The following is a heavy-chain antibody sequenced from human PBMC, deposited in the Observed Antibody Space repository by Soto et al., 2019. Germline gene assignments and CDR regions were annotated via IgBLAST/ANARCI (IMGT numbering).Heavy chain of an antibody. D-gene: IGHD2-2*01. CDR2: ISAYNGNT. CDR3: ARIVVVPAATSPNYYYYYMDV. CDR1: GYTFTSYG. V-gene: IGHV1-18*01. J-gene: IGHJ6*03. Sequence: ASVKVSCKASGYTFTSYGISWVRQAPGQGLEWMGWISAYNGNTNYAQKLQGRVTMTTDTSTSTAYMELRSLRSDDTAVYYCARIVVVPAATSPNYYYYYMDVWGKGTTVTVSS.